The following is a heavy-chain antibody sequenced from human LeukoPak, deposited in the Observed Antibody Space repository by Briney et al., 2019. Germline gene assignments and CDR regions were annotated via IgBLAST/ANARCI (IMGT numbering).Heavy chain of an antibody. V-gene: IGHV3-30*02. CDR1: GFSFNFYD. D-gene: IGHD4-23*01. Sequence: GRSLRLSCAASGFSFNFYDMHWVRQAPGQGPEWVAFIWHDGSNQYYSDSVKGRFTISRDTPKNMLYLQMNSLRPEDTAVYYCAKDKGKNSFDYWGQGTLVTVSS. CDR3: AKDKGKNSFDY. J-gene: IGHJ4*02. CDR2: IWHDGSNQ.